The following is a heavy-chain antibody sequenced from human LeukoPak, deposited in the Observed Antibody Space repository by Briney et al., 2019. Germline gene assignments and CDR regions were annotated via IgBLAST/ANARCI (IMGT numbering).Heavy chain of an antibody. Sequence: PAASVKVSCKASGYTFTSYAMNWVRQAPGQGLEWMGWINTNTGNPTYAQGFTGRFVFSLDTSVSTAYLQISSLKAEDTAVYYCARELTNYDSSGYPSYWGQGTLVTVSS. J-gene: IGHJ4*02. CDR2: INTNTGNP. CDR1: GYTFTSYA. V-gene: IGHV7-4-1*02. D-gene: IGHD3-22*01. CDR3: ARELTNYDSSGYPSY.